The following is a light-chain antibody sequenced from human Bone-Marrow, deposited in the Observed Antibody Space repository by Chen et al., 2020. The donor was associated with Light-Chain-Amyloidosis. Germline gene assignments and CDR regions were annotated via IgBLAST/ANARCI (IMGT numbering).Light chain of an antibody. Sequence: QSVLTQPPSASGTPGQRVTISCVGSSSSIGSHTVSWYHHLPETAPNLLIYDNDQRPSGVPDRFSGSKSGTSASLAISGLQSEDEADYYCAAWDDSLNGWVFGGGTKLTVL. CDR2: DND. CDR1: SSSIGSHT. V-gene: IGLV1-44*01. J-gene: IGLJ3*02. CDR3: AAWDDSLNGWV.